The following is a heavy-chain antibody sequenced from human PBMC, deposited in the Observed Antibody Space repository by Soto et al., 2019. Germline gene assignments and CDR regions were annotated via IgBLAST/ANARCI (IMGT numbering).Heavy chain of an antibody. D-gene: IGHD6-13*01. CDR2: IYYSGST. V-gene: IGHV4-59*01. J-gene: IGHJ5*02. Sequence: SETLSLTCTVSGGSISSYYWSWIRQPPGKGLEWIGYIYYSGSTNYNPSLKSRVTISVDTSKNQFSLKLSSVTAADTAVYYCARDRGSSGTNWFDPWGQGTLVTVSS. CDR3: ARDRGSSGTNWFDP. CDR1: GGSISSYY.